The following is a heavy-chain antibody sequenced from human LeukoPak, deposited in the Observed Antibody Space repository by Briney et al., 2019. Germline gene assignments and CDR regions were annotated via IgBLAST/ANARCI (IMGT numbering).Heavy chain of an antibody. CDR3: AREGGYCSSTSCPTGPYYFDY. Sequence: SETLSLTCAVSGGSISSGGYSWSWIRQPPGKGLEWIGYIYHSGSTYYNPSLKSRVTISVDRSKNQFSLKLSSVTAADTAVYYCAREGGYCSSTSCPTGPYYFDYWGQGTLVTVSS. CDR1: GGSISSGGYS. D-gene: IGHD2-2*01. J-gene: IGHJ4*02. V-gene: IGHV4-30-2*01. CDR2: IYHSGST.